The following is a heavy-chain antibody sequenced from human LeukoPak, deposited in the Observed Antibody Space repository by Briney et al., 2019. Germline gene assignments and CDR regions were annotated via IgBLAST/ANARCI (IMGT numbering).Heavy chain of an antibody. D-gene: IGHD3-9*01. CDR2: IYYSGST. V-gene: IGHV4-61*01. CDR1: GGSVNSGSYY. CDR3: ARDILTGSTTDY. J-gene: IGHJ4*02. Sequence: SETLSLTCTVSGGSVNSGSYYWSWIRQPPGKGLEWIGYIYYSGSTNYNPSLKSRVTISVDTSKNQFSLKLSSVTAADTAVYYCARDILTGSTTDYWGQGALVTVSS.